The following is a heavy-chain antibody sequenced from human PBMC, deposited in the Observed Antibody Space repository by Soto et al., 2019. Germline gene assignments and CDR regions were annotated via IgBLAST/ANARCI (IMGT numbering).Heavy chain of an antibody. D-gene: IGHD3-10*01. Sequence: SETLSLTCTVSGGSISNYYWSWVRQPPGKGPEWIGYIYYSGSTNYNPSLKSRVTISLDTSKNQFSLKLSSMTAADTAVYYCARHNYGSGSTYFDYWGQGTLVTVSS. J-gene: IGHJ4*02. CDR1: GGSISNYY. CDR3: ARHNYGSGSTYFDY. V-gene: IGHV4-59*08. CDR2: IYYSGST.